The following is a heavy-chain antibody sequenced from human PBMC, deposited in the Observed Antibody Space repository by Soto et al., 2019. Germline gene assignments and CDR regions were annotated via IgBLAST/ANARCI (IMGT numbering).Heavy chain of an antibody. D-gene: IGHD3-10*01. CDR2: ISVHNGNI. CDR1: GYNFINYG. Sequence: ASVKVSCKASGYNFINYGITWVRQAPGQGLEWMGWISVHNGNIKYAQKLQGRVTMTTDTSTITAYMELRSLRSDDTAVYYCVRDLDGSGSYYTDYWGPGXVVTVYS. J-gene: IGHJ4*02. CDR3: VRDLDGSGSYYTDY. V-gene: IGHV1-18*01.